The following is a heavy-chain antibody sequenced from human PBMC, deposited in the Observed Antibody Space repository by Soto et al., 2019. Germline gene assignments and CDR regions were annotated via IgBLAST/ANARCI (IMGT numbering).Heavy chain of an antibody. CDR3: AREAAAGYLNWFDP. CDR2: ISSSSSTI. D-gene: IGHD6-13*01. Sequence: GGSLRLSCAASGFTFSSYSMNWVRQAPGKGLEWVSYISSSSSTIYYADSVKGRFTISRDNAKNSLYLQMNSLRDEDTAVYYCAREAAAGYLNWFDPWGQGTLVTVSS. J-gene: IGHJ5*02. V-gene: IGHV3-48*02. CDR1: GFTFSSYS.